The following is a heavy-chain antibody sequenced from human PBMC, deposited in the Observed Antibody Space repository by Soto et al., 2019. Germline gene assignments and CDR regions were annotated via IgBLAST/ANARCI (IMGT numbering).Heavy chain of an antibody. V-gene: IGHV4-30-4*01. CDR1: GGSISSGDYY. CDR3: ARTITLSDDAFDI. CDR2: IYHGGNI. D-gene: IGHD3-10*01. J-gene: IGHJ3*02. Sequence: QVQLRESGPGLVKPSQTLSLTCTVSGGSISSGDYYWTWLRQPPGKGLQWIGYIYHGGNIYYNPSLRGRLXTSXDXSKRQFSLKLSSVTAADRAVYYCARTITLSDDAFDIWGQGTMVTVSS.